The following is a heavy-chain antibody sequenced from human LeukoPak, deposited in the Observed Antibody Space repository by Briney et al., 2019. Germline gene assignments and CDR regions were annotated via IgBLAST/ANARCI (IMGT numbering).Heavy chain of an antibody. CDR2: IYYSRST. CDR1: GGSISSYY. CDR3: ASPASDF. D-gene: IGHD2-2*01. Sequence: PTETLSLTCPVSGGSISSYYWSWIRPPPGKGLEWIEYIYYSRSTNYNPSLKSRVTISVDTSKNQFSLKLGSVSAGDTAVYYCASPASDFWGQGTLVTVSS. V-gene: IGHV4-59*01. J-gene: IGHJ4*02.